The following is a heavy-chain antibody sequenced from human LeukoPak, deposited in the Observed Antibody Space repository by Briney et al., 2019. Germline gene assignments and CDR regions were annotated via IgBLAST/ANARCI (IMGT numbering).Heavy chain of an antibody. J-gene: IGHJ4*02. V-gene: IGHV3-23*01. Sequence: GGSLRLSCAASGFTFSSYGMSWVRQAPGKGLEWVSAISGSGGSTYYADSVKGRFTISRDNSKNTLYLQMNSLRAEDPAVYYCAKEMNYYDSSGYYPPFDYWGQGTLVTVSS. CDR2: ISGSGGST. CDR1: GFTFSSYG. CDR3: AKEMNYYDSSGYYPPFDY. D-gene: IGHD3-22*01.